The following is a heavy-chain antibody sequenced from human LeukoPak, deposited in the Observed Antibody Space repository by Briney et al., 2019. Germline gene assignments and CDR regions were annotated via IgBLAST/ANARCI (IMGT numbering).Heavy chain of an antibody. CDR1: GFSLSTSGVG. V-gene: IGHV2-5*02. CDR2: IYWDDNK. CDR3: AHRRGAVAATNWFDP. Sequence: SGPTLVKPTQTLTLTCTFSGFSLSTSGVGVGWIRQPPGNALETLALIYWDDNKRYSPSLKSRLTITKDTSKNQVVLTMTNMDPVDTATYYCAHRRGAVAATNWFDPWGQGTVVTVSS. J-gene: IGHJ5*02. D-gene: IGHD6-19*01.